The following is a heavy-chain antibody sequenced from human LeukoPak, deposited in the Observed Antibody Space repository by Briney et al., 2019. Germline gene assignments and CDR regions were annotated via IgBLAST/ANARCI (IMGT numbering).Heavy chain of an antibody. Sequence: PGGSLRLSCAASGFTFSSYWMSWVRQAPGKRLEWVANIKQDGSEKYYVDSVKGRFTISRDNAKNSLYLQMNSLRAEDTAVYYCARDSGSYSNDAFDIWGQGTMVTVSS. CDR3: ARDSGSYSNDAFDI. CDR2: IKQDGSEK. V-gene: IGHV3-7*01. CDR1: GFTFSSYW. J-gene: IGHJ3*02. D-gene: IGHD1-26*01.